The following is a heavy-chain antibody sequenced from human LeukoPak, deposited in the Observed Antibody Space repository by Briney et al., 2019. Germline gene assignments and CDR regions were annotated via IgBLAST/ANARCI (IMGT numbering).Heavy chain of an antibody. CDR1: GDSITSSGFY. J-gene: IGHJ4*02. CDR2: IHYSGTT. CDR3: ARGRPLY. Sequence: SETLSLTCTVSGDSITSSGFYWVWIRQPPGKGLEWIGSIHYSGTTQYTPSLKSRVTMSVDTSKNQFSLTLSSVTAADTAMYYCARGRPLYWGQGTLVTVSS. V-gene: IGHV4-39*07.